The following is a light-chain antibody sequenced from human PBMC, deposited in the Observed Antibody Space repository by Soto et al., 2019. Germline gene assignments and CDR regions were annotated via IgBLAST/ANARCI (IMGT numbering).Light chain of an antibody. V-gene: IGLV2-11*01. Sequence: QSALTQPASVSGSPGQSITISCSGTISDVGGYNYVSWYQQYPGKAPKLIIYEVSERPSGVPDRFSGSKSGNTASLTISGLQAEDEADYYCCSYAGSYTWVFGGGTKLTVL. CDR3: CSYAGSYTWV. CDR1: ISDVGGYNY. CDR2: EVS. J-gene: IGLJ3*02.